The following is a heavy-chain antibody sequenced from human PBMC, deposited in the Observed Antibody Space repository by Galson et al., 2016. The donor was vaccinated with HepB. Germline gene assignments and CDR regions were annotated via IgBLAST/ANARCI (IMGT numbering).Heavy chain of an antibody. CDR3: ARDRRPYYSDSSGYLDYAFHI. CDR1: GGSVSSGSYY. CDR2: IYYIVST. Sequence: SETLSLTCTVSGGSVSSGSYYWSWIRQPPGKGLEWIGNIYYIVSTNYNPSLKSRVTISVDTSKNPFSLKLSSVTAADTAVYYCARDRRPYYSDSSGYLDYAFHIWGQGTMVTVSS. V-gene: IGHV4-61*01. D-gene: IGHD3-22*01. J-gene: IGHJ3*02.